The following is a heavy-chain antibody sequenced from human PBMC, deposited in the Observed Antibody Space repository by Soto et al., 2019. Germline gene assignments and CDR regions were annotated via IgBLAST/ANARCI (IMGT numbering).Heavy chain of an antibody. CDR2: FYYSGST. CDR1: CGSISSYY. CDR3: ARGTLTSYFDY. Sequence: PSETLSLTCTVSCGSISSYYWSWIRQPPGKGLEWIGYFYYSGSTNYNPSLRSRVTISVDTSKNQFSLKLSSVTAADTAVYYCARGTLTSYFDYWGQGTLVTVSS. V-gene: IGHV4-59*01. J-gene: IGHJ4*02.